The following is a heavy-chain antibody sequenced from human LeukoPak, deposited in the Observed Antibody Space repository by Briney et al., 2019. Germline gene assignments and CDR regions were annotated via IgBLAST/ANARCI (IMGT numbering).Heavy chain of an antibody. D-gene: IGHD6-19*01. CDR2: IYPGDSDA. V-gene: IGHV5-51*01. CDR1: GYSFTSYW. CDR3: SRRDYSSGWYVDY. Sequence: GESLKISCKGSGYSFTSYWIAWVRQMPGKGLELMGIIYPGDSDARYSPSFQGQVTISADKSISTAFLQWTSLTASDTAMYYCSRRDYSSGWYVDYWGQGTLVTVSS. J-gene: IGHJ4*02.